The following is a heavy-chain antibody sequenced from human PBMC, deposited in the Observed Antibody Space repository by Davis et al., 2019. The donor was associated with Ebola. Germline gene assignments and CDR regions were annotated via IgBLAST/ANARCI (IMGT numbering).Heavy chain of an antibody. CDR1: GFTFSDYY. CDR2: ISSSGSTI. V-gene: IGHV3-11*01. CDR3: AKGSGSGSYAGRTVDH. Sequence: GESLKISCAASGFTFSDYYMSWIRQAPGKGLEWVSYISSSGSTIYYADSVKGRFTISRDNSKNTLYLQMNSLRVDDTAVYYCAKGSGSGSYAGRTVDHWGQGILVTVSS. J-gene: IGHJ4*02. D-gene: IGHD3-16*01.